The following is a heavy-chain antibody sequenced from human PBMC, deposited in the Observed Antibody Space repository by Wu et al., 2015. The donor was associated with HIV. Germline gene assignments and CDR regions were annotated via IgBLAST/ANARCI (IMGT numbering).Heavy chain of an antibody. V-gene: IGHV1-18*01. CDR2: ISTYNDKT. CDR3: AREASSSWTQHYQHDY. J-gene: IGHJ4*02. CDR1: GYTFTTFA. D-gene: IGHD6-13*01. Sequence: QVQLVQSASEVKKPGASVKVSCKASGYTFTTFAIAWVRQGPGQGLEWMAWISTYNDKTEVAQEVQDRLTLTTDRSATTAYMELRSLRYDDTAVYYCAREASSSWTQHYQHDYWGQGTLVTVSS.